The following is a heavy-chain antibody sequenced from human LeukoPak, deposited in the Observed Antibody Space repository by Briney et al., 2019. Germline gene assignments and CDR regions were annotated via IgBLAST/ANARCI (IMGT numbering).Heavy chain of an antibody. CDR3: ARQPAMAPFDY. V-gene: IGHV4-39*01. CDR2: IYYSGIT. CDR1: GGSISSSSYY. J-gene: IGHJ4*02. D-gene: IGHD5-18*01. Sequence: PSETLSLXCTVSGGSISSSSYYWGWIRQPPGKGLEWIGSIYYSGITYYNPSLKSRVTISVDTSKNRFSLKLSSVTAADTAVYYCARQPAMAPFDYWGQGTLVTVSS.